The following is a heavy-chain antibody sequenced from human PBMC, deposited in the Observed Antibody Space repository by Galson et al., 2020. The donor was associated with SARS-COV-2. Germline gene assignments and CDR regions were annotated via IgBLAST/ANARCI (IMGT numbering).Heavy chain of an antibody. CDR1: GFTFSTYW. J-gene: IGHJ6*02. D-gene: IGHD3-10*01. CDR3: ARGIFGDPLGMDV. V-gene: IGHV3-74*03. CDR2: INPDGGTS. Sequence: GGSLRLSCVVSGFTFSTYWIHCVRQVPGKGLVWVSRINPDGGTSEYADSVRGRFIISRDNAKNTLYLHMNILSAEDTALYYCARGIFGDPLGMDVWGQGTTVTVSS.